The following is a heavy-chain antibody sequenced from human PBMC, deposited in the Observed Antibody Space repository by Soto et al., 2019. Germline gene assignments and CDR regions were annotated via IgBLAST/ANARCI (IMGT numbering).Heavy chain of an antibody. CDR1: GGSISSGGYS. CDR3: ARAQYYDFWSGYLNWFDP. J-gene: IGHJ5*02. Sequence: SETLSLTCAVSGGSISSGGYSWSWIRQPPGKGLEWIGYIYHSGSTYYNPSLKSRVTISVDRSKNQFSLKLSSVTAADTAVYYCARAQYYDFWSGYLNWFDPWGQGTLVTVSA. D-gene: IGHD3-3*01. CDR2: IYHSGST. V-gene: IGHV4-30-2*01.